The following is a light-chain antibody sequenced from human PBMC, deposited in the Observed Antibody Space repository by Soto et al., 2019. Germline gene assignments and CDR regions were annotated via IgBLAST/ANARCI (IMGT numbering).Light chain of an antibody. CDR2: SAS. CDR1: QSVSSTY. CDR3: QQCGSSPET. J-gene: IGKJ1*01. V-gene: IGKV3-20*01. Sequence: EIVLTQSPGTVSLSPGERATLSCRASQSVSSTYLAWYQQKPGQAPRLLIYSASSRATGIPDRFSGSGSGTDFTLTISRLEPEDFTVYYCQQCGSSPETFGQGTKVEIK.